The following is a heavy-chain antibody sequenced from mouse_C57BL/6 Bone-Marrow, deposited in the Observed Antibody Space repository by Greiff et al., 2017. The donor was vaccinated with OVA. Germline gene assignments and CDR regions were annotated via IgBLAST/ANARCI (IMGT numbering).Heavy chain of an antibody. J-gene: IGHJ3*01. CDR3: ASLYYSNHPFAY. D-gene: IGHD2-5*01. CDR2: ISSGGSYT. V-gene: IGHV5-6*01. Sequence: EVQVVESGGDLVKPGGSLKLSCAASGFTFSSYGMSWVRQTPDKRLEWVATISSGGSYTYYPDSVKGRFTISRDNAKNTLYLQMSSLKSEDTAMYYCASLYYSNHPFAYWGQGTLVTVSA. CDR1: GFTFSSYG.